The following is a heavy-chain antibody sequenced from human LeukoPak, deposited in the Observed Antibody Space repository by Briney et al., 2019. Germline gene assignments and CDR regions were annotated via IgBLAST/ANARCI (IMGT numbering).Heavy chain of an antibody. J-gene: IGHJ4*02. Sequence: GGSLRLSCAASGFTFDDYAMHWVRQAPGKGLEWVSGISWNCGSIDYADSVKGSFTIPRGNAKKSLYLQMNSLRAEDTCLYYCAKDIRPSLSYYFDYWGQGTLVTVSS. CDR3: AKDIRPSLSYYFDY. CDR1: GFTFDDYA. D-gene: IGHD1-26*01. CDR2: ISWNCGSI. V-gene: IGHV3-9*01.